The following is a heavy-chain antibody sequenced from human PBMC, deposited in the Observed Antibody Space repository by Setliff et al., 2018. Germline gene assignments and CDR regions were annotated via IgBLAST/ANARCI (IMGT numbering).Heavy chain of an antibody. CDR2: LSSDGSRA. CDR1: GFTFSSYA. D-gene: IGHD5-18*01. CDR3: ARGGAFSYGYPLHH. Sequence: GESLKISCAASGFTFSSYAMYWVRQAPGMGLEFVSALSSDGSRAYYADSVKDRFFISRDNSKNTLFLQMGSLRGEDKAVYYCARGGAFSYGYPLHHWGQGTRGTVSS. V-gene: IGHV3-64*02. J-gene: IGHJ5*02.